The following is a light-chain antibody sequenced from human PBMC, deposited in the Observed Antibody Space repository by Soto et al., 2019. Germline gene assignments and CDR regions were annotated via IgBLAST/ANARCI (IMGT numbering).Light chain of an antibody. V-gene: IGKV1-39*01. CDR3: QQTYNRPRT. CDR1: ETIASY. CDR2: DAS. J-gene: IGKJ1*01. Sequence: DIQMTKSPSSLSASVGDRVTITCRASETIASYLNWYQQRPGKAPKLMIYDASSLQSGVTSRFGGSGSGPDFTITITSLQPEDFATYYCQQTYNRPRTFGQGT.